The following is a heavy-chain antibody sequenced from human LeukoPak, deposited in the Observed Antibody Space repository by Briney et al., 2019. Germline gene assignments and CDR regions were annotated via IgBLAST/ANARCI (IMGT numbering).Heavy chain of an antibody. CDR1: GGSISSYY. Sequence: PSETLSLTCTVSGGSISSYYWSWIRQPPGKGLEWIGYIYYSGSTNYNPSLKSRVTISVDTSKNQFSLKLSSVTAADTAVYYCARGRCSGGSCSNYYYYYMDDWDKGTTVTVSS. CDR3: ARGRCSGGSCSNYYYYYMDD. D-gene: IGHD2-15*01. CDR2: IYYSGST. V-gene: IGHV4-59*01. J-gene: IGHJ6*03.